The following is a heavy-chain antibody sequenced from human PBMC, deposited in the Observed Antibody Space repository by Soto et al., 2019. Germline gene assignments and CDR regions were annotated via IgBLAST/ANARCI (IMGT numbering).Heavy chain of an antibody. CDR1: GFTFSSYA. D-gene: IGHD3-10*01. CDR3: AKDLSGGINAFDI. CDR2: ISGSGGST. Sequence: EVQLLESGGGLVQPGGSLRLSCAAYGFTFSSYAMSWVRQAPGKGLEWVSAISGSGGSTYYADSVKGRFTISRDNSKNTLYLQMNSLRAEDTAVYYCAKDLSGGINAFDIWGQGTMVTVSS. V-gene: IGHV3-23*01. J-gene: IGHJ3*02.